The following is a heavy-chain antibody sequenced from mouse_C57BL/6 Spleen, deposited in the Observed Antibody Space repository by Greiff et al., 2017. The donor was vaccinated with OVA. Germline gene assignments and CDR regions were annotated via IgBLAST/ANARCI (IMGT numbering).Heavy chain of an antibody. Sequence: QVQLQQPGAELVRPGTSVKLSCKASGYTFTSYWMHWVKQRPGQGLEWIGVIDPSDSYTNYNQKFKGKATLTVDTSSSTAYMQLISLTSEDSAVYYCASPFYYGKGYFDVWGTGTTVTVSS. D-gene: IGHD2-1*01. J-gene: IGHJ1*03. CDR2: IDPSDSYT. V-gene: IGHV1-59*01. CDR1: GYTFTSYW. CDR3: ASPFYYGKGYFDV.